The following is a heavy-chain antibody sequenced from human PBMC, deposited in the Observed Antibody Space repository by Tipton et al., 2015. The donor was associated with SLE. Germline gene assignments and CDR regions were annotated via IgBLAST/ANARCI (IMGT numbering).Heavy chain of an antibody. J-gene: IGHJ3*02. CDR2: IIPILGIA. CDR3: ALRSKLELGGAFDI. Sequence: QLVQSGAEVKKPGASVKVSCKASGYTFTSYGISWVRQAPGQGLEWMGRIIPILGIANYAQKLQGRVTMTTDTSTSTAYMELRSLRSDDTAVYYCALRSKLELGGAFDIWGQGTMVTVSS. CDR1: GYTFTSYG. D-gene: IGHD1-7*01. V-gene: IGHV1-18*01.